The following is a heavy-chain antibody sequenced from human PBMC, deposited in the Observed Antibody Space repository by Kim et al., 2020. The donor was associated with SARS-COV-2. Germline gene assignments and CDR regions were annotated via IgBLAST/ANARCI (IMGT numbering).Heavy chain of an antibody. J-gene: IGHJ4*02. D-gene: IGHD5-18*01. CDR1: GFTFSSYG. V-gene: IGHV3-30*18. CDR2: ISYDGSNK. CDR3: AKDRRRGIYSYGPFDY. Sequence: GGSLRLSCAASGFTFSSYGMHWVRQAPGKGLEWVAVISYDGSNKYYADSVKGRFTISRDNSKNTLYLQMNSLRAEDTALYYCAKDRRRGIYSYGPFDYWGQGTLVTVSS.